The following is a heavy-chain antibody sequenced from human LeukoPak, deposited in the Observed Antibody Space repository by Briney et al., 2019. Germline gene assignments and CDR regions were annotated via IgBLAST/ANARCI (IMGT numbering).Heavy chain of an antibody. CDR1: GGSISGTNW. CDR3: SRESGPFSPFGF. J-gene: IGHJ4*02. Sequence: SETLSLTCGVSGGSISGTNWWSWVRQPPGQGLEWIGEISLRGLTNYNPSLRSRLTMSLDESKDQVSLNLTSVTAADTAVYYCSRESGPFSPFGFWGQGTLVSVHS. CDR2: ISLRGLT. V-gene: IGHV4-4*02. D-gene: IGHD1-26*01.